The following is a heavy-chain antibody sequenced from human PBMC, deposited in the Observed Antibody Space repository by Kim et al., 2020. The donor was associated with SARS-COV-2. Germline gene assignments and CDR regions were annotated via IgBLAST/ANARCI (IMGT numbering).Heavy chain of an antibody. CDR1: VWSFGHY. CDR2: INHSGGS. J-gene: IGHJ4*02. V-gene: IGHV4-34*01. Sequence: SETLSLTCAVNVWSFGHYWTWIRQAPGRGLEWIGEINHSGGSNINPSLKRRVTISVDTYKNQFSLRLNSTTAADTGFYFCARGRDWNQGYFDSWGQGTPAIVSS. D-gene: IGHD1-1*01. CDR3: ARGRDWNQGYFDS.